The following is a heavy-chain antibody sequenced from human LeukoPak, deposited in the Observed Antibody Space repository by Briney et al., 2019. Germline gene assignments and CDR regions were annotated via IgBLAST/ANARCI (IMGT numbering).Heavy chain of an antibody. J-gene: IGHJ4*02. CDR2: INPNSGGT. CDR1: GYTLTGYY. D-gene: IGHD6-13*01. CDR3: ARAQRIAAAGTGLSY. Sequence: ASVKVSCKASGYTLTGYYMHWVRQAPGQGLEWMGWINPNSGGTNYAQKFQGWVTMTRDTSISTAYMELSRLRSDDTAVYYCARAQRIAAAGTGLSYWGQGTLVTVSS. V-gene: IGHV1-2*04.